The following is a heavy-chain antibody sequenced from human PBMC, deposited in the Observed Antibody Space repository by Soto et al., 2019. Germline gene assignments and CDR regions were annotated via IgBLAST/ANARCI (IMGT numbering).Heavy chain of an antibody. J-gene: IGHJ6*02. CDR1: GYTFTSYG. V-gene: IGHV1-18*01. CDR2: ISAYNGNT. Sequence: ASVKVSCKASGYTFTSYGISWVRQSPAQGPEWMGWISAYNGNTNYAQKLQGRIPMTTDTSTSTAYMELRSLSSDDPAAYYCARDGRDGRRVCYYGMDVWGQGTTVTV. CDR3: ARDGRDGRRVCYYGMDV.